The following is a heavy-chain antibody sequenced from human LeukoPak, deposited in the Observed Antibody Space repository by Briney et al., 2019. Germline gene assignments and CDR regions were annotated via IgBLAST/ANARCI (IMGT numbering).Heavy chain of an antibody. V-gene: IGHV3-21*06. CDR1: GFTFYYYG. Sequence: GGSLRLSCAVSGFTFYYYGMMWVRQAPGKGLEWVSSISSSSRYIFYSDSAEGRFTVSRDNSRNFLFLQMNSLSRDDTAVYYCARAIGRELLQGFGDNWG. J-gene: IGHJ4*01. D-gene: IGHD1-26*01. CDR2: ISSSSRYI. CDR3: ARAIGRELLQGFGDN.